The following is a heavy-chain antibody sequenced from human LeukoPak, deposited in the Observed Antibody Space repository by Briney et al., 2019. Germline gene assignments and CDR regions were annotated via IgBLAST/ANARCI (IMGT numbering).Heavy chain of an antibody. CDR1: GYTFTGYY. D-gene: IGHD1-7*01. CDR2: INPNSGGT. J-gene: IGHJ5*02. V-gene: IGHV1-2*02. CDR3: ARDRITGTTDWFDP. Sequence: ASVKVSCKASGYTFTGYYMHWVRQAPGQGLVWMGWINPNSGGTNYAQKFQGRVTMTRDTSISTAYMELSRLRSDDTAVYYCARDRITGTTDWFDPWGQGTLVTVSS.